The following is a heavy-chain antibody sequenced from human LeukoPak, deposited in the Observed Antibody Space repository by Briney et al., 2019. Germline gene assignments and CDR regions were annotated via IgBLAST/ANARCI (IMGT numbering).Heavy chain of an antibody. J-gene: IGHJ4*02. CDR1: GFTFSNYG. Sequence: PGGSLRLSCAASGFTFSNYGMHWVRQAPGKGLEWVANIKQDGSEEYYVDSVKGRFTISRDNAKNSLFLQMNSLRAEDTAVYYCAREVTPYYWGQGTLVTVSS. CDR3: AREVTPYY. D-gene: IGHD2-15*01. CDR2: IKQDGSEE. V-gene: IGHV3-7*01.